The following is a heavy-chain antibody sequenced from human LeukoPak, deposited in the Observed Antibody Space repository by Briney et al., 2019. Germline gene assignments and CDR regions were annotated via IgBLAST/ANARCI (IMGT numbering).Heavy chain of an antibody. J-gene: IGHJ4*02. D-gene: IGHD4-17*01. V-gene: IGHV3-43D*03. CDR2: INWVGDTS. Sequence: GGSLRLSCAASGFAFDDYAMHWVRQAPGKGLQWISSINWVGDTSSYADSVKGRFAVSRDNTEGSLYLLMDSLRSEDTALYYCAKDRQYGDYGGGDFFDSWGQGTLVTVSS. CDR1: GFAFDDYA. CDR3: AKDRQYGDYGGGDFFDS.